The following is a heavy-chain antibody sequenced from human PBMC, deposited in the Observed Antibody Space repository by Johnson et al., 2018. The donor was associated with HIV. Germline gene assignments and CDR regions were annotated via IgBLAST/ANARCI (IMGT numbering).Heavy chain of an antibody. J-gene: IGHJ3*02. CDR3: ARDWAAVGRVGGMDAFDI. CDR2: IGTAGDT. CDR1: GFTFSSYD. Sequence: VQLVESGRGLVQPGGSLRLSCAASGFTFSSYDMHWVRQATGKGLEWVSAIGTAGDTYYPGSVKGRFTISRDNAKNSLYLQMNSLRTEDTALYYCARDWAAVGRVGGMDAFDIWGQGTMVTVSS. D-gene: IGHD6-13*01. V-gene: IGHV3-13*01.